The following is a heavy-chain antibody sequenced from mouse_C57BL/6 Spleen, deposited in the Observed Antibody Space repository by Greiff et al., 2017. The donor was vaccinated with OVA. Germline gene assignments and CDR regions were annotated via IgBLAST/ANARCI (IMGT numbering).Heavy chain of an antibody. CDR3: TRWYYGSSPHYAMDY. V-gene: IGHV1-15*01. CDR2: IDPETGGT. CDR1: GYTFTDYE. Sequence: VQLQQSGAELVRPGASVTLSCKASGYTFTDYEMHWVKQTPVHGLEWIGAIDPETGGTAYNQKFKGKAILTADKSSSTAYMELRSLTSEDSAVYYCTRWYYGSSPHYAMDYWGQGTSVTVSS. D-gene: IGHD1-1*01. J-gene: IGHJ4*01.